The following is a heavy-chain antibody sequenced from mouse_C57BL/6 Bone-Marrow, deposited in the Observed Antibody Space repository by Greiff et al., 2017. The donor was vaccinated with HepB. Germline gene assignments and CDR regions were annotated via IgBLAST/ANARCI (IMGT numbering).Heavy chain of an antibody. J-gene: IGHJ1*03. CDR1: GFTFSDYG. D-gene: IGHD2-4*01. CDR3: ARPIRDYDWYFDV. V-gene: IGHV5-17*01. CDR2: ISSGSSTI. Sequence: EVKLVESGGGLVKPGGSLKLSCAASGFTFSDYGMHWVRQAPEKGLEWVAYISSGSSTIYYADTVKGRFTISRDNAKNTLFLQMTSLRSEDTAMYYCARPIRDYDWYFDVWGTGTTVTVSS.